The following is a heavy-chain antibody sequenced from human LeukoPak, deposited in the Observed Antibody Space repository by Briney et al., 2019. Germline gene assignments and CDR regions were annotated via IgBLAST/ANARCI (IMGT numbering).Heavy chain of an antibody. D-gene: IGHD1-7*01. CDR2: IYYSGST. Sequence: TSETLSLTCTVSGDSISSSSYYWGWIRQPPGKGLEWIGSIYYSGSTYYNPSLKSRVTISVDTSKNQFSLKLSSVTAADTAVYFCARFTGKPQNYFDPWGQGTLVTVSS. CDR3: ARFTGKPQNYFDP. V-gene: IGHV4-39*07. CDR1: GDSISSSSYY. J-gene: IGHJ5*02.